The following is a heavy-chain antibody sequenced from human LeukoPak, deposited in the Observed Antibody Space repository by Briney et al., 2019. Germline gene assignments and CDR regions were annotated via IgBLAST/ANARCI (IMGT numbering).Heavy chain of an antibody. CDR3: ARDKGTVATYYYYYMDV. D-gene: IGHD6-19*01. CDR2: ISAHNGDT. V-gene: IGHV1-18*01. Sequence: GASVKVSCKASGYTFASYGISWVRQAPGQGLEWMGWISAHNGDTSYEEKLQGRVTMTTDTSTSTAYMELRSLRSDDTAVCYCARDKGTVATYYYYYMDVWGKGTTVTVSS. CDR1: GYTFASYG. J-gene: IGHJ6*03.